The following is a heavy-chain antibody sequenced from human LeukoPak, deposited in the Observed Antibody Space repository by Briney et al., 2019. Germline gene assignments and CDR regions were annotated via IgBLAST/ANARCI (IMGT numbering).Heavy chain of an antibody. CDR3: AKGMYDSSGYYYDY. D-gene: IGHD3-22*01. J-gene: IGHJ4*02. Sequence: PGGPLRLSCAASGFTFSSYEMNWVRQAPGKGLEWVSYISSSGSTIYYADSVKGRFTISRDNSKNTLYLQMNSLRAEDTAVYYCAKGMYDSSGYYYDYWGQGTLVTVSS. V-gene: IGHV3-48*03. CDR1: GFTFSSYE. CDR2: ISSSGSTI.